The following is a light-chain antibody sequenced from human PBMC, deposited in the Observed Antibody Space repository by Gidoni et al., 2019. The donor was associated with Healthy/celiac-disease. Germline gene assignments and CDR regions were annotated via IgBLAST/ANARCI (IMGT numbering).Light chain of an antibody. Sequence: DIQMTQSPSSLSASVGDRVTITCQASQDISNYLNWYQQKPGKAPKLLIYDASNLETGVPSRFSGSGSGTDFTLTISSMQPEDIAKDYCQQYDKLTLTFGGGTKVEIK. J-gene: IGKJ4*01. CDR2: DAS. V-gene: IGKV1-33*01. CDR3: QQYDKLTLT. CDR1: QDISNY.